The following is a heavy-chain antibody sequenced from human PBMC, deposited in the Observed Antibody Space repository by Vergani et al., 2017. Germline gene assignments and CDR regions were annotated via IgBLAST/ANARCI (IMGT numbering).Heavy chain of an antibody. J-gene: IGHJ5*02. CDR1: GASIRSSNYY. CDR2: IYYSGST. V-gene: IGHV4-39*01. CDR3: ARHSTVEWLVKLGWIVP. Sequence: QLQLQESGPGLVKPSATLSLTCSVSGASIRSSNYYWGLIHQPPEKGLEWTASIYYSGSTYYNPSLKSRVTISVDTSKNQFSLQLSSVTAADTAVYFCARHSTVEWLVKLGWIVPWGQGILVTVSS. D-gene: IGHD6-19*01.